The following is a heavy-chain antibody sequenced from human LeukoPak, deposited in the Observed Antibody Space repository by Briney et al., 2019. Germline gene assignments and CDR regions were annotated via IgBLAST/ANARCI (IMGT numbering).Heavy chain of an antibody. CDR1: GFTFSSYE. Sequence: GGSLRLSCAASGFTFSSYEMNWVRQAPGKGLEWVSYISSSGSTIYYADSVKGRFTISRDNAKNSLYLQMNSLRAEDTALYYCANSIAAAGGYYYGMDVWGQGTTVTVSS. V-gene: IGHV3-48*03. CDR3: ANSIAAAGGYYYGMDV. D-gene: IGHD6-13*01. J-gene: IGHJ6*02. CDR2: ISSSGSTI.